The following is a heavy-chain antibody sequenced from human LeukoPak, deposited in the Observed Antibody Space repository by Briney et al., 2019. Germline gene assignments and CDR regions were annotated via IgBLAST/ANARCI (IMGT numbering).Heavy chain of an antibody. CDR3: ARYLRQPGTFYLDH. CDR2: IYYSGST. Sequence: SSETLSLTCTVSGASISSDYWTWIRQPPGMGLEWIGYIYYSGSTNYNPSLKSRVTMSVDTSGNQFSLELPSVTAADSAVYYCARYLRQPGTFYLDHWGQGTLVTVSS. CDR1: GASISSDY. V-gene: IGHV4-59*01. D-gene: IGHD3-16*01. J-gene: IGHJ4*02.